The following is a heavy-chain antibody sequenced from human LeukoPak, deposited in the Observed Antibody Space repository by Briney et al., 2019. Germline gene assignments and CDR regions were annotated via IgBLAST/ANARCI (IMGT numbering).Heavy chain of an antibody. CDR1: GGSISSYY. J-gene: IGHJ6*02. V-gene: IGHV4-59*01. D-gene: IGHD3-22*01. CDR3: ARVISSGYLYYYYGMDV. CDR2: IYYSGST. Sequence: SETLSLTCIVSGGSISSYYWSWIRQPPGKGLEWIGYIYYSGSTNYNPSLKSRVTISVDTSKNQFSLKLSSVTAADTAVYYCARVISSGYLYYYYGMDVWGQGTTVTVSS.